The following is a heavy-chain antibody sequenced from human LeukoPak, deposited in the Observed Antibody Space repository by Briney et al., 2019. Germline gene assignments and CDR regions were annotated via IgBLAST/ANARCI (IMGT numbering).Heavy chain of an antibody. D-gene: IGHD5-18*01. CDR1: GGSISSYY. CDR3: ASGGDTAMVTLDY. CDR2: IYYSGST. Sequence: PSETLSLTRTVSGGSISSYYWSWIRQPPGKGLEWIGYIYYSGSTNYNPSLKSRVTISVDTSKNQFSLKLSSVAAADTAVYYCASGGDTAMVTLDYWGQGTLVTVSS. J-gene: IGHJ4*02. V-gene: IGHV4-59*08.